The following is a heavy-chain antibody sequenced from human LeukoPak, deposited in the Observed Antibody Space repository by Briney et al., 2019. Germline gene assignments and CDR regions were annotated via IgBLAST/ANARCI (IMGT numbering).Heavy chain of an antibody. D-gene: IGHD5-18*01. CDR3: ARGQNTAMVRAYYYYYYMDV. J-gene: IGHJ6*03. CDR2: INHSGST. V-gene: IGHV4-34*01. Sequence: SETLSLTCAVYGGSFSGYYWGWIRQPPGKGLEWIGEINHSGSTNYNPSLKSRVTISVDTSKNQFSLKLSSVTAADTAVYYCARGQNTAMVRAYYYYYYMDVWGKGTTVTVSS. CDR1: GGSFSGYY.